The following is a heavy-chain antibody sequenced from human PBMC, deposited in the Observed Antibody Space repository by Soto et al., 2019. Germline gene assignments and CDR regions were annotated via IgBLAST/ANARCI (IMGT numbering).Heavy chain of an antibody. D-gene: IGHD3-3*01. V-gene: IGHV3-48*02. Sequence: PGGSLRLSCAASGFTFSSYSMNWVRQAPGKWLEWVSYISSSSSTIYYADSVKGRFTISRDNAKNSLYLQMNSLRDEDTAVYYCARDHQPYYDFWSGYYTLGYWGQGXLVTVYS. J-gene: IGHJ4*02. CDR2: ISSSSSTI. CDR3: ARDHQPYYDFWSGYYTLGY. CDR1: GFTFSSYS.